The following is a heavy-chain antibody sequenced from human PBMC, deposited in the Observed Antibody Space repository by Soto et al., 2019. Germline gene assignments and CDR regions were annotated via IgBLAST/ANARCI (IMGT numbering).Heavy chain of an antibody. CDR2: INAGNGDT. V-gene: IGHV1-3*01. CDR3: ARDLPSTGWYDY. J-gene: IGHJ4*02. Sequence: ASVKVSCKASGYTFTSYAVHWVRQAPGQRLEWMGWINAGNGDTIYSQKLQGRVTITRDTSASTAYMELSSLRSEDTAVYYCARDLPSTGWYDYWGQGNLVTVS. CDR1: GYTFTSYA. D-gene: IGHD6-19*01.